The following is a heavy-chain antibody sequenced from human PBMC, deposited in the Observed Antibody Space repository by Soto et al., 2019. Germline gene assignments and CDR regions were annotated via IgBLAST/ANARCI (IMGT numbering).Heavy chain of an antibody. Sequence: EVQLVESGGGLGQPGGSLRLSCAASGFTFSSYWMHWVRQAPGKWLVWVSSINSDGISTSYADSVKGRFTISRDNAKTTLYLQMTSRRADDTAVYYGVRTSLVVAAATREDYWGQGTLVTVSS. CDR2: INSDGIST. V-gene: IGHV3-74*01. J-gene: IGHJ4*02. CDR1: GFTFSSYW. D-gene: IGHD2-15*01. CDR3: VRTSLVVAAATREDY.